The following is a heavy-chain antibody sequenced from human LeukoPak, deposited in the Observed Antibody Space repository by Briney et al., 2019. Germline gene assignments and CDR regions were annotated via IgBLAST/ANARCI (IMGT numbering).Heavy chain of an antibody. Sequence: PGGSLTLSCAASGFSFSRTWMSWVRQAPGKGPEWVANTEPDGNEKGYVNSVRGRFTISRDNAKNSLSLEMNSLRVEDTAVYYCARAYYWGQGTLVTVSS. D-gene: IGHD2-21*01. CDR1: GFSFSRTW. V-gene: IGHV3-7*01. J-gene: IGHJ4*02. CDR3: ARAYY. CDR2: TEPDGNEK.